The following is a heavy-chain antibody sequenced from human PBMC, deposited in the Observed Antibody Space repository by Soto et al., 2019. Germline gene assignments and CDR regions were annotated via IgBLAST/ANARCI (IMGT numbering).Heavy chain of an antibody. CDR2: INHSGST. J-gene: IGHJ3*02. CDR1: GVSFSGYY. CDR3: ARGLWTTVTTKAFDI. Sequence: SETLSLTCAVYGVSFSGYYWSWIRQPPGKGLEWIGEINHSGSTNYNPSLKSRVTISVDTSKNQFSLKLSSVTAADTAVYYCARGLWTTVTTKAFDIWGQGTMVTVS. V-gene: IGHV4-34*01. D-gene: IGHD4-17*01.